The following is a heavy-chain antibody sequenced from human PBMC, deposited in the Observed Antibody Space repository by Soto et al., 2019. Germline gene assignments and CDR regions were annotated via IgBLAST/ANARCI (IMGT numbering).Heavy chain of an antibody. CDR2: INPIFGTA. CDR3: ARDYGHDCSGGNCYFYF. Sequence: VQLVQSGAEVKKPGSSVKVSCKASGGTFSIYTINWVRQAPGQGLEWMGGINPIFGTANYAQKFQGRVTITADESTSTAHMELSSLRSDDTAVYYCARDYGHDCSGGNCYFYFWGQGTLVTVSS. CDR1: GGTFSIYT. D-gene: IGHD2-15*01. J-gene: IGHJ4*02. V-gene: IGHV1-69*01.